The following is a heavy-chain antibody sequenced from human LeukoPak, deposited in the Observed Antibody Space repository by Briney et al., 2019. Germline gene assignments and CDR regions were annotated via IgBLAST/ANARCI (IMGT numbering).Heavy chain of an antibody. CDR3: ARDYLSGAWFDP. CDR1: GVSISSYY. D-gene: IGHD2/OR15-2a*01. J-gene: IGHJ5*02. CDR2: IYTSGST. Sequence: SETLSLTCTVSGVSISSYYWSWIRQPAGKGLEWIGRIYTSGSTNYNPSLKSRVTMSVDTSKNQFSLKLSSVTAADTAVYYCARDYLSGAWFDPWGQGTLVTVSS. V-gene: IGHV4-4*07.